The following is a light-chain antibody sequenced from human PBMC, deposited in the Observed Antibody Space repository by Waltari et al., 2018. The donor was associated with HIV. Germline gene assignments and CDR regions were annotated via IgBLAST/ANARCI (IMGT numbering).Light chain of an antibody. Sequence: QSALTQEASVSGPGGQPVTLSCSGNNTNIRSYAVGLYQQISPGAPRTVMFGNSLPSGIPDRFSGSKSGTTASLTISGLQPEDEADYYCSTWDYRLRAVVFGGGTKLTVL. CDR1: NTNIRSYA. V-gene: IGLV1-44*01. J-gene: IGLJ2*01. CDR2: GNS. CDR3: STWDYRLRAVV.